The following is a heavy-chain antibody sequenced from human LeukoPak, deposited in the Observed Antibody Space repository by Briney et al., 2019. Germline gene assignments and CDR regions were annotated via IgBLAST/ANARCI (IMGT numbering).Heavy chain of an antibody. Sequence: GGSLRLSCAASGFTFSSYGMHWVRQAPGKGLEWVANIKQDGSEKYYVDSVKGRFTISRDNAKNSLYLQMNSLRAEDTAVYYCARAYCGGDCYSGGWCDYWGQGTLVTVSS. V-gene: IGHV3-7*01. J-gene: IGHJ4*02. CDR2: IKQDGSEK. CDR1: GFTFSSYG. CDR3: ARAYCGGDCYSGGWCDY. D-gene: IGHD2-21*02.